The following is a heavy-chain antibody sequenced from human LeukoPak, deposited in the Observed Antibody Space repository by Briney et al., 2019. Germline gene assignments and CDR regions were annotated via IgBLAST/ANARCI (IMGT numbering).Heavy chain of an antibody. V-gene: IGHV3-9*01. CDR1: GFSFDDFG. J-gene: IGHJ2*01. CDR2: ISWSSRNI. Sequence: GRSLRLSCAASGFSFDDFGMHWVRQAAGKGLEWVSGISWSSRNIGYADSVKGRFTISRDNAENSLYLQMNSLRAEDTAVYSCVRGRGWYLDLWGRGTQVTVSS. CDR3: VRGRGWYLDL.